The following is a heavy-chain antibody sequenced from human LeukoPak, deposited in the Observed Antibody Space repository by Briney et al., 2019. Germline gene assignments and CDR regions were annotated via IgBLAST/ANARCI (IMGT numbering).Heavy chain of an antibody. D-gene: IGHD2-2*01. CDR1: GGSISSYY. J-gene: IGHJ5*02. V-gene: IGHV4-59*01. Sequence: SETLSLTCTVSGGSISSYYWSWIRQPPGKGLEWIGYIYYSGSTNYNPSLKSRVTISVDTSKNQFSLKLSSVTAADTAVYYCARGHQLLECCQPWGQGTLVTVSP. CDR3: ARGHQLLECCQP. CDR2: IYYSGST.